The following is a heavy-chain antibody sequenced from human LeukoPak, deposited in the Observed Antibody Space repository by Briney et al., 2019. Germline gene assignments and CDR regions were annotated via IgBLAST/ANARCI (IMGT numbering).Heavy chain of an antibody. J-gene: IGHJ4*02. D-gene: IGHD2-2*01. Sequence: ASVKVSCKASGYTFTSYGISWVRLAPGQGLEWMGWISVYDGDTKYAQKFQGRVTMTTDTSTSTAYMELRSLRSDDTAVYYCARGGGDIVVVPAALTPELDYWGQGTLVTVSS. V-gene: IGHV1-18*01. CDR2: ISVYDGDT. CDR1: GYTFTSYG. CDR3: ARGGGDIVVVPAALTPELDY.